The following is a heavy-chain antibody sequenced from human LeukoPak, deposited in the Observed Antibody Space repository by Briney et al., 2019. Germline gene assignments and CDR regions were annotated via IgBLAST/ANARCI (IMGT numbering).Heavy chain of an antibody. D-gene: IGHD5-18*01. V-gene: IGHV4-59*11. CDR1: GVSISSHY. CDR2: VCDSENT. J-gene: IGHJ4*02. CDR3: ATIKRGSIFGYFDF. Sequence: RPSETLSLTCTVSGVSISSHYWGWIRQPPGKGLEWIGYVCDSENTKDNPSLNSRITLSADTSMNQLSLRLSSVTAADTAVYYCATIKRGSIFGYFDFWGQGILVTVSS.